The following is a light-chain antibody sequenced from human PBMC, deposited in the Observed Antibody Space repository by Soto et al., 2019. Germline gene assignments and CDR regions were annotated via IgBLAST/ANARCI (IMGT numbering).Light chain of an antibody. CDR2: DVS. V-gene: IGLV2-18*02. CDR3: SSYTRSTTYV. J-gene: IGLJ1*01. Sequence: QSVLTQPRYVSGSPGQSGTISCTGTSSDVGNSNGVSWYQQPPGTAPKLMIYDVSNRPSGVPDRFSGSKSGNTASLTISGLQAEDEADYYCSSYTRSTTYVFGTGTKVTVL. CDR1: SSDVGNSNG.